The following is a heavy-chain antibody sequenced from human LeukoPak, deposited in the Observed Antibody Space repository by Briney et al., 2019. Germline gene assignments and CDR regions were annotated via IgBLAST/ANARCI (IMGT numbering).Heavy chain of an antibody. J-gene: IGHJ6*03. V-gene: IGHV1-8*01. CDR3: ARGLLTGTTLPLYYYYYYMDV. D-gene: IGHD1-20*01. CDR2: MNPNSGNT. CDR1: GYTFTSYD. Sequence: ASVKVSCKASGYTFTSYDINWVRQATGQGLEWMGWMNPNSGNTGYAQKFQGRVTMTRNTSINTAYMELSSLRSEDTAVYYCARGLLTGTTLPLYYYYYYMDVWGKGTTVTVSS.